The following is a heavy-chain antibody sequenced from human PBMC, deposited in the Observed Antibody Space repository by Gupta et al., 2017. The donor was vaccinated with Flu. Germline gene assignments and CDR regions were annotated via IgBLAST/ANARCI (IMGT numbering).Heavy chain of an antibody. J-gene: IGHJ5*02. CDR2: ISGSGGST. V-gene: IGHV3-23*01. CDR1: GFTFSSYA. CDR3: ARYPGNYYGSGSFNWFDP. Sequence: EVQLLESGGGLVQPGGSLRLSCAASGFTFSSYAMSWVRQAPGKGLEWVSAISGSGGSTYYADSVKGRFTISRDNSKNTLYLQMNSLRAEDTAVYYCARYPGNYYGSGSFNWFDPWGQGTLVTVSS. D-gene: IGHD3-10*01.